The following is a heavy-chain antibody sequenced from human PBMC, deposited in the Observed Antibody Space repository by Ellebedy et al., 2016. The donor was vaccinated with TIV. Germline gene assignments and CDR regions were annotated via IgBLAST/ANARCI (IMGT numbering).Heavy chain of an antibody. V-gene: IGHV1-69*13. J-gene: IGHJ4*02. CDR2: IIPFFGTA. D-gene: IGHD3-10*01. CDR3: ASPKRNLYDSGSHLVFGY. CDR1: GGTFSSYS. Sequence: ASVKVSXKASGGTFSSYSINWVRQAPGQGLEWLGGIIPFFGTARYSQKFQGRVTLSVDESTSTAYMELSSLRSEDTAVYYCASPKRNLYDSGSHLVFGYWGQGTLVSVSS.